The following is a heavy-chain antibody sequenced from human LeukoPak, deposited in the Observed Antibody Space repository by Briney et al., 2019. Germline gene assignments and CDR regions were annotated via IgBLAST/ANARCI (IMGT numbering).Heavy chain of an antibody. Sequence: SETLSLTCTVSGGSISSYYWSWIRQPPGKGLEWIGEINHSGSTNYNPSLKSRVTISVDTSKNQFSLKLSSVTAADTAVYYCAAAEVDFWSGYPSDYWGQGTLVTVSS. V-gene: IGHV4-34*01. CDR2: INHSGST. CDR1: GGSISSYY. D-gene: IGHD3-3*01. J-gene: IGHJ4*02. CDR3: AAAEVDFWSGYPSDY.